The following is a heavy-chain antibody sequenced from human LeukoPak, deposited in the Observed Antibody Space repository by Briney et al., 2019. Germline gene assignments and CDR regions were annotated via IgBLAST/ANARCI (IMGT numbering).Heavy chain of an antibody. CDR3: ARDLPGGYSYGYEELGAFDI. D-gene: IGHD5-18*01. CDR2: IYTSGST. J-gene: IGHJ3*02. Sequence: SETLSLTCTVSGGSISSYYWSWIRQPAGKGLEWIGRIYTSGSTNYNPSLKSRVTMSVDTSKTQFSLKLSSVTAADTAVYYCARDLPGGYSYGYEELGAFDIWGQGTMVTVSS. CDR1: GGSISSYY. V-gene: IGHV4-4*07.